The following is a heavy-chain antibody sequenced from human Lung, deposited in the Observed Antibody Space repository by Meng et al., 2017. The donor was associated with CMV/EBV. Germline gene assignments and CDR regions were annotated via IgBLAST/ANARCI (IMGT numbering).Heavy chain of an antibody. CDR1: GGSISSSNW. Sequence: SETLSLTCAVSGGSISSSNWWSWVRQPPGKGLEWIGEIYHSGSTNYNPSLKSRVTISVDKSKNQFSLKLSSVTAADTAVYYCAREKTYYYGSGSPHYYYYGMDVWGQGTTVTVSS. D-gene: IGHD3-10*01. J-gene: IGHJ6*02. CDR2: IYHSGST. CDR3: AREKTYYYGSGSPHYYYYGMDV. V-gene: IGHV4-4*02.